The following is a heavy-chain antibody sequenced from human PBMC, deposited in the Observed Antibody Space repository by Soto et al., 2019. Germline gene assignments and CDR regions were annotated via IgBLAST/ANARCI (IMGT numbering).Heavy chain of an antibody. CDR1: GYTLTDYY. V-gene: IGHV1-2*02. CDR3: ARSSWSYSYYGMDV. Sequence: QVQLAQSGAEVKKPGASVKFSCKASGYTLTDYYIHWVRQAPGRGLEWMGWINPKTGDTYSAQNYLGRVTTTRDTSIDTGYMELSRLQSDDTAVYYCARSSWSYSYYGMDVWGQGTTLTVSS. D-gene: IGHD3-3*01. J-gene: IGHJ6*02. CDR2: INPKTGDT.